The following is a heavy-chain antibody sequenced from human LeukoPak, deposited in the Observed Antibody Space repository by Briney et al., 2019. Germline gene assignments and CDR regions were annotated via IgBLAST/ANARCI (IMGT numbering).Heavy chain of an antibody. D-gene: IGHD6-13*01. Sequence: GGSLRLSCAASGSTVSCNYMSWVRQAPGKGLEWVSVIYSGGSTYYADSVKGRFTISRDNSKNTLYLQMNSLRAEDTAVYYCARTGIAASEPFDYWGQGTLVTVSS. CDR2: IYSGGST. J-gene: IGHJ4*02. CDR3: ARTGIAASEPFDY. CDR1: GSTVSCNY. V-gene: IGHV3-53*01.